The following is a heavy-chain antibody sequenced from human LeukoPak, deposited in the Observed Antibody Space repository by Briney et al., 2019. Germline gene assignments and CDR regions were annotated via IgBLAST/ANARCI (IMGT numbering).Heavy chain of an antibody. CDR3: AREYYYISSGHGAFYY. J-gene: IGHJ4*02. V-gene: IGHV3-7*01. Sequence: PGGSLRLSCAASGFTFSDYYMSWIRQAPGKGLEWVAYIKHDGSERYYVDSVRGRFTISRDNAKNSLYLQMNSLRAEDTAVYYCAREYYYISSGHGAFYYWGQGTLVTVSS. CDR1: GFTFSDYY. D-gene: IGHD3-22*01. CDR2: IKHDGSER.